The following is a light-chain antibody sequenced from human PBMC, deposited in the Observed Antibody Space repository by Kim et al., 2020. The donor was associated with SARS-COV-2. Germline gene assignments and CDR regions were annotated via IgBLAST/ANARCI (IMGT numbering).Light chain of an antibody. V-gene: IGLV1-44*01. Sequence: QSVLTQPPSASGTPGQRVTISCTGSSSNIGGNTVTWYQQLPGTAPKVLIYRNDERPSGVPDRFSGSKSGTSASLAISGLQSEDEADYHCAAWDDSLKGVVFGGGTQLTVL. J-gene: IGLJ2*01. CDR2: RND. CDR1: SSNIGGNT. CDR3: AAWDDSLKGVV.